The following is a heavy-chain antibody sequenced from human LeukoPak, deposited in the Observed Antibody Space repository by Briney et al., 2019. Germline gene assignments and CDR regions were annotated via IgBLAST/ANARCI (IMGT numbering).Heavy chain of an antibody. V-gene: IGHV3-23*01. CDR3: AYLGGYYFDY. J-gene: IGHJ4*02. CDR2: ISGSGGST. CDR1: GFTFSSYA. Sequence: GGSLRLSCAASGFTFSSYAMSWVRQAPGKGLEWVSAISGSGGSTYYADSVKGRFTNSRDNSKNTLYLQMNSLRAEDTAVYYCAYLGGYYFDYWGQGTLVTVSS.